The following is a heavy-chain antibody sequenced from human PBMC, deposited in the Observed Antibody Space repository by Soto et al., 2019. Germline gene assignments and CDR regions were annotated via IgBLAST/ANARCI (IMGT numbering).Heavy chain of an antibody. CDR2: IIPIFGTA. CDR3: ARRGVDQLLWSWFDP. V-gene: IGHV1-69*13. D-gene: IGHD2-2*01. CDR1: GGTFSSYA. J-gene: IGHJ5*02. Sequence: GASVKVSCKASGGTFSSYAISWVRQAPGQGLEWMGGIIPIFGTANYAQKFQGRVTITADESTSTAYMELSSLRSEDTAVYYCARRGVDQLLWSWFDPWGQGTLVTVSS.